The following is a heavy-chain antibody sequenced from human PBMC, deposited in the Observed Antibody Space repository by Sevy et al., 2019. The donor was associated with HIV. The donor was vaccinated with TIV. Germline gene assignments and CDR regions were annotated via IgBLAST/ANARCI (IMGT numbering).Heavy chain of an antibody. V-gene: IGHV3-7*01. Sequence: GGSLRLSCAASGFTFCSHWMSWVRQAPGKGLEWVANIKQAGSDKYYVDSVKGRFTISRGNAKNSLSLQMNSLRADDTAVYYCARDTGGLGKDVWGQGTTVTVSS. J-gene: IGHJ6*01. D-gene: IGHD3-10*01. CDR2: IKQAGSDK. CDR1: GFTFCSHW. CDR3: ARDTGGLGKDV.